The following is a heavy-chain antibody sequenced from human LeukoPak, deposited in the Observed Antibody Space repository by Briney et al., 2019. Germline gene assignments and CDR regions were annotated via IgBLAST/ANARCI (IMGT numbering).Heavy chain of an antibody. J-gene: IGHJ4*02. CDR3: AKDDRVITTDIHFDY. Sequence: PGGSLRLSCAASGFTFSSYDLSWDRQSPEKGLEWVSTVNAIGSSTYYADSVKGRFTISRDNSKNTLFLQMNSLRAEDTAVYYCAKDDRVITTDIHFDYWGQGTLVTVSS. CDR2: VNAIGSST. V-gene: IGHV3-23*01. CDR1: GFTFSSYD. D-gene: IGHD2-2*02.